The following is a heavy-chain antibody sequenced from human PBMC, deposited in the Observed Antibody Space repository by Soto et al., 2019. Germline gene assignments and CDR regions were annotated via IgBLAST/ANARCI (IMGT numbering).Heavy chain of an antibody. CDR2: ISSNSATI. D-gene: IGHD4-17*01. Sequence: EVQLVESGGGLVQPGRSLRLSCVASGFIADDYAMHWVRQAPGKGLEWVSGISSNSATINYADSVKGRFTISRDNAKNSLFLQMNCLRPEDTAFYYCVKDMKWGGMTTIHYFDSWGQGTLVTVSS. V-gene: IGHV3-9*02. CDR1: GFIADDYA. J-gene: IGHJ4*02. CDR3: VKDMKWGGMTTIHYFDS.